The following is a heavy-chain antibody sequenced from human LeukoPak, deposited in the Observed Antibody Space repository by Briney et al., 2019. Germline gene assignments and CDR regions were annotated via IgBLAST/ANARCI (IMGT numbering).Heavy chain of an antibody. CDR3: ASGSNYLYNWFDP. D-gene: IGHD4-11*01. Sequence: PSETLSLTCTVSGYSISSDYYWSWIRQPPGKGLEWIGYIYHSGSTYYNPSLKSRVTISVDRSKNQFSLKLSSVTAADTAVYYCASGSNYLYNWFDPWGQGTLVTVSS. V-gene: IGHV4-38-2*02. CDR2: IYHSGST. J-gene: IGHJ5*02. CDR1: GYSISSDYY.